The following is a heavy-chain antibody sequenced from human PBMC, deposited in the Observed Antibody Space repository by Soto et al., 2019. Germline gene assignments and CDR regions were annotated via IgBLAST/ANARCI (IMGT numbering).Heavy chain of an antibody. CDR1: GFTFSSFA. J-gene: IGHJ4*02. Sequence: GGSLRLSCAASGFTFSSFAMSWVRQAPGKGLEWVSAISGSGGSTYYADSVKGRFTISRDKSKNTLYLQMNSLRAEDTAVYYCAKARYSSGWNYFDYWGQGTLVTVSS. D-gene: IGHD6-19*01. V-gene: IGHV3-23*01. CDR3: AKARYSSGWNYFDY. CDR2: ISGSGGST.